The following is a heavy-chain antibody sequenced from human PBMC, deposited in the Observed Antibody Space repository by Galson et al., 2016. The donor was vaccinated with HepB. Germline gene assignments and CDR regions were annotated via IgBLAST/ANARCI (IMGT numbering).Heavy chain of an antibody. D-gene: IGHD3-22*01. V-gene: IGHV3-74*03. Sequence: LRLSCAASGFTFRTYWMHWVRQSPGMGLVWVSRISSDGLTTTYADSVQGRFTISRDNGRNTLYLQMNSLRAEDTGVYYCARKLYYYDSSDFGWFDPWGQGTLVTVSS. J-gene: IGHJ5*02. CDR1: GFTFRTYW. CDR2: ISSDGLTT. CDR3: ARKLYYYDSSDFGWFDP.